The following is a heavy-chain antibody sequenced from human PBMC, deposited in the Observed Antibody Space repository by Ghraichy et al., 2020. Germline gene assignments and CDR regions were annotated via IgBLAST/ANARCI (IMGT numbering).Heavy chain of an antibody. J-gene: IGHJ4*02. V-gene: IGHV3-43D*03. CDR3: AKTVDSSGYYGIDY. Sequence: GGSLRLSCAASGFTFDDYAMHWVRQAPGKGLEWVSLISWDGGSTYYADSVKGRFTISRDNSKNSLYLQMNSLRAEDTALYYCAKTVDSSGYYGIDYWGQGTLVTVSS. CDR1: GFTFDDYA. D-gene: IGHD3-22*01. CDR2: ISWDGGST.